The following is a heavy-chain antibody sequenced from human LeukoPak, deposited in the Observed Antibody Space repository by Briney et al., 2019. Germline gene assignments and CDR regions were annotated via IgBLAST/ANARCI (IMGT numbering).Heavy chain of an antibody. Sequence: SETLSLTCTVSGGSISSYYWSWIRQPPGKGLEWIGYIYYSGSTNYNPSLKSRVTISVDTSKNQFSLKLSSVTAADTAVYYCARGLYDFWSGCYTGLDYWGQGTLVTVSS. V-gene: IGHV4-59*01. CDR3: ARGLYDFWSGCYTGLDY. CDR2: IYYSGST. CDR1: GGSISSYY. J-gene: IGHJ4*02. D-gene: IGHD3-3*01.